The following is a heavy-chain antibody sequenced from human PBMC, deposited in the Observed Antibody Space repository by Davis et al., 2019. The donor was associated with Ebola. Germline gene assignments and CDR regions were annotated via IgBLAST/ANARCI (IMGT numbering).Heavy chain of an antibody. CDR3: ARQELDITMIVVVITYFDY. J-gene: IGHJ4*02. Sequence: SETLSLTCTVSGGSISSSSYYWGWIRQPPGKGLEWIGTIYYSGSTYYNPSLKSRVTISVDTSKNQVSLKLSSVTAADTAVYYCARQELDITMIVVVITYFDYWGQGTLVTVSS. CDR2: IYYSGST. CDR1: GGSISSSSYY. V-gene: IGHV4-39*01. D-gene: IGHD3-22*01.